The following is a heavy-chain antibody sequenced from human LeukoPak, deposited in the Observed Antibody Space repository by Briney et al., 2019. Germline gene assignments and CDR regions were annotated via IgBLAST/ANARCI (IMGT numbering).Heavy chain of an antibody. CDR3: ARVTGYVIEDYFDY. V-gene: IGHV4-59*01. J-gene: IGHJ4*02. D-gene: IGHD3-22*01. CDR1: GGSISSYY. Sequence: SETLSLTCTVSGGSISSYYWSWIRQPPGKGLEWIGYIYYSGSTKYNPSLKSRVTISVDTSKNQFSLRLSPVTAADTAVYYCARVTGYVIEDYFDYWGQGTLVTVSS. CDR2: IYYSGST.